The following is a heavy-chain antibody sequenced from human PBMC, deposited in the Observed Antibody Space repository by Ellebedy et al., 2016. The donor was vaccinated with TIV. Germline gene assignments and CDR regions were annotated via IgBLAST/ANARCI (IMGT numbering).Heavy chain of an antibody. CDR2: IYYSGST. J-gene: IGHJ4*02. V-gene: IGHV4-39*07. CDR1: GGSISSSSYY. D-gene: IGHD2-21*01. Sequence: GSLRLXCTVSGGSISSSSYYWGWIRQPPGKGLEWIGSIYYSGSTYYNPSLKSRVTISVDTSKNQFSLKLSSVTAADTAVYYCARDSITGGLFDYWGQGTLVTVSS. CDR3: ARDSITGGLFDY.